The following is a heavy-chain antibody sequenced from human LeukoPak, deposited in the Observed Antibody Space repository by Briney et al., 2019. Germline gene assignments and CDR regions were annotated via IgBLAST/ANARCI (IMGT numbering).Heavy chain of an antibody. J-gene: IGHJ6*04. Sequence: SVKVSCNASGGTFSSYAISWVRHAPGQGLEWMGGIIPIFGTANYAQKFQGRVTITADESTSTAYMELSSLRSEDTAVYYCASSLDSSGWFAPYYYYYGMDVWGKGTTVTVSS. CDR1: GGTFSSYA. CDR3: ASSLDSSGWFAPYYYYYGMDV. D-gene: IGHD6-19*01. CDR2: IIPIFGTA. V-gene: IGHV1-69*13.